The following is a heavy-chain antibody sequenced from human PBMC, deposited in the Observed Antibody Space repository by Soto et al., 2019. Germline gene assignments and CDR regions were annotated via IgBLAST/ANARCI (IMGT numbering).Heavy chain of an antibody. CDR1: GGSFSGYY. J-gene: IGHJ4*02. V-gene: IGHV4-34*11. Sequence: SGTLSLTCAVYGGSFSGYYWSWIRQPPGKGLEWIGNIYYSGSTYYNPSLKSRVTISVDRSKNQFSLKLSSVTAADTAVYYCASDRGYFDYCGQGTLITSPQ. CDR3: ASDRGYFDY. CDR2: IYYSGST.